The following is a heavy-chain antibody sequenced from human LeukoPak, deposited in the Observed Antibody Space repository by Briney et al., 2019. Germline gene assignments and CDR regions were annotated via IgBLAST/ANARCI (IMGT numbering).Heavy chain of an antibody. CDR1: GYTFTGYY. CDR2: INPNNGGT. V-gene: IGHV1-2*02. D-gene: IGHD1-26*01. Sequence: ASVKVSCKASGYTFTGYYMHWVRQAPGQGLEWMGGINPNNGGTNYAQKFQGRVTMTRDTSISTVYMELSRLRSDDTAVYYCARDTSGGYFAAIWGQGTLVTVSS. CDR3: ARDTSGGYFAAI. J-gene: IGHJ4*02.